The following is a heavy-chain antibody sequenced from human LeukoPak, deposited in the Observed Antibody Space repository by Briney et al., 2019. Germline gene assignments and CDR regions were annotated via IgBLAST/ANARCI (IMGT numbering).Heavy chain of an antibody. CDR2: IYPSGNT. CDR1: GFTVSSNY. D-gene: IGHD6-19*01. J-gene: IGHJ3*02. V-gene: IGHV3-53*01. CDR3: AGPTSGQSFDI. Sequence: GGSLRLSCAASGFTVSSNYMSWVRLAPGKGLEWVSLIYPSGNTYYADSVKGRFTISRDNSKNTLYLQMSSLRAEDTAVYYCAGPTSGQSFDIWGQGTMVTVSS.